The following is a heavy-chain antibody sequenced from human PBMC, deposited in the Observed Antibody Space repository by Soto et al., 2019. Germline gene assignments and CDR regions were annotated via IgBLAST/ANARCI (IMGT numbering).Heavy chain of an antibody. Sequence: GESLKISCKGSGYSFTSYWIGWVRQLPGKGLEWMGIIYPGDSDTRYSPSFQGQVTISADKSISTAYLQWSSLKASDTAMYYCARVPHNWNYVGWFDPWGQGTLVTVSS. D-gene: IGHD1-7*01. CDR3: ARVPHNWNYVGWFDP. V-gene: IGHV5-51*01. CDR1: GYSFTSYW. J-gene: IGHJ5*02. CDR2: IYPGDSDT.